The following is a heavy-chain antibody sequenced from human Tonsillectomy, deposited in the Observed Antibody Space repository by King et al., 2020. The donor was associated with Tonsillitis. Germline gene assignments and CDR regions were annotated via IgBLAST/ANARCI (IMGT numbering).Heavy chain of an antibody. J-gene: IGHJ5*02. V-gene: IGHV4-59*01. CDR2: IHETGSL. Sequence: QLQESGPGLVKPSETLSLTCSVSGGSIDSYYWSWIRQSPGKGLGWIAYIHETGSLRYKPSLQRRVTISLAPARHRFTLRLTSVTAADTAVYYCAAGRSTSSVGDNWLDPWGQGTLVTVSS. CDR3: AAGRSTSSVGDNWLDP. D-gene: IGHD6-6*01. CDR1: GGSIDSYY.